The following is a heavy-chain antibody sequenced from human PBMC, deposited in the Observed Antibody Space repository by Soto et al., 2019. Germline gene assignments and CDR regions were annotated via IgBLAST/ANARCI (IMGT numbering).Heavy chain of an antibody. CDR3: EKCPRTTVHGGGTAD. CDR2: IYSGGRT. Sequence: QLQLQESGPGLVKPSETLSLTCTVSGVSIGSSGDYWGWIRQAPGQGLEWIATIYSGGRTFYNPSVKSRVAISLDTSKDQFSLKLSYVTAADTAVYYCEKCPRTTVHGGGTADWGLGTLVTVSS. D-gene: IGHD1-7*01. CDR1: GVSIGSSGDY. V-gene: IGHV4-39*01. J-gene: IGHJ4*02.